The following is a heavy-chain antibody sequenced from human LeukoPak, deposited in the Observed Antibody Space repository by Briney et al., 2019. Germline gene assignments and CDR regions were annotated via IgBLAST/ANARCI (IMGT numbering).Heavy chain of an antibody. CDR1: GGSFSGYY. V-gene: IGHV4-34*01. J-gene: IGHJ4*02. CDR3: ARDAIAVAGTIDY. D-gene: IGHD6-19*01. Sequence: PSETLSLTCAVYGGSFSGYYWSWIRQPPGKGLEWIGEINHSGSTYYNPSLKSRVTISVDTSKNQFSLKLSSVTAADTAVYYCARDAIAVAGTIDYWGQGTLVTVSS. CDR2: INHSGST.